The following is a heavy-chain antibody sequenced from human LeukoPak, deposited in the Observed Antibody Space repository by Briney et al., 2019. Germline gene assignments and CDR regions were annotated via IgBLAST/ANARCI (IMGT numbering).Heavy chain of an antibody. V-gene: IGHV4-39*07. Sequence: SETLSLTCTVSGGSISSSSYYWGWIRQPPGKGLEWIGSIYYSGSTYYNPSLKSRVTISVDTSKNQFSLKLGSVTAADTAVYYCARAYGSGSYYNVVPSFFDYWGQGTLVTVSS. CDR3: ARAYGSGSYYNVVPSFFDY. CDR2: IYYSGST. CDR1: GGSISSSSYY. D-gene: IGHD3-10*01. J-gene: IGHJ4*02.